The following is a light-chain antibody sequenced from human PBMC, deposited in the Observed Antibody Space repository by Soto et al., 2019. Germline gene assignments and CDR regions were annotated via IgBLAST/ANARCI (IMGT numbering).Light chain of an antibody. CDR2: GAS. Sequence: DIQMTQSPSSVSASVGHTVTILCRASQGISSWLAWYQQKPGKAPKLLISGASNLQSGVPSRFSGSGSGTDFTLTISGLPPEDFATYYFQQTNSFPHTFGQGTKLEI. J-gene: IGKJ2*01. CDR1: QGISSW. CDR3: QQTNSFPHT. V-gene: IGKV1-12*01.